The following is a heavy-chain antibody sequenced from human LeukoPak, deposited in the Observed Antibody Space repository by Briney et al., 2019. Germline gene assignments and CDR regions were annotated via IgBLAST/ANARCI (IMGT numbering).Heavy chain of an antibody. CDR1: GYTLTGLS. Sequence: ASVKVSCKVSGYTLTGLSMHWVRQAPGKGLEWMGGFDPEDGETIYTQKFQGRVTMTEDTSTDTAYMELSSLRSEDTAVYYCATDGHYDFWSGYADWGQGTLVTVSS. D-gene: IGHD3-3*01. J-gene: IGHJ4*02. V-gene: IGHV1-24*01. CDR3: ATDGHYDFWSGYAD. CDR2: FDPEDGET.